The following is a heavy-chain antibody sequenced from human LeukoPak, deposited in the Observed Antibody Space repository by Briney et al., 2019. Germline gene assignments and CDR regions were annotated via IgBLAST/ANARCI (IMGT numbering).Heavy chain of an antibody. D-gene: IGHD3-22*01. J-gene: IGHJ4*02. CDR3: ARVKLSKYYYDSSGFVAFDY. CDR1: GGSISSSSYY. CDR2: IYYSGST. V-gene: IGHV4-39*07. Sequence: SETLSLTCTVSGGSISSSSYYWGWIRQPPGKGLEWIGSIYYSGSTYYNPSLKSRVTISVDTSKNQFSLKLSSVTAADTAVYYCARVKLSKYYYDSSGFVAFDYWGQGTLVTVSS.